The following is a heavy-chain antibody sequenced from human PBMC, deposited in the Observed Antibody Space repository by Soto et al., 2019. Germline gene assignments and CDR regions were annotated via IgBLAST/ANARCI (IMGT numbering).Heavy chain of an antibody. CDR2: IIPIFGTT. CDR1: GGTFSNYA. V-gene: IGHV1-69*13. D-gene: IGHD6-19*01. Sequence: SVKVSCKASGGTFSNYALSWVRQAPGQGLEWMGDIIPIFGTTNNAQKFQGRVTITADEATSTACMELRSLRSDDTAVYYCARDGGIAVAGSYYYYGMDVWGQGTTVTVSS. J-gene: IGHJ6*02. CDR3: ARDGGIAVAGSYYYYGMDV.